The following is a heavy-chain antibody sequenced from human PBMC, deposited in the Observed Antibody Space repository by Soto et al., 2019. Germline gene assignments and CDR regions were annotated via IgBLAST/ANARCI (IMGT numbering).Heavy chain of an antibody. CDR1: GGSISSSSYY. CDR2: IYYSGST. CDR3: ARRGGLVYYYYYGMDV. D-gene: IGHD3-3*01. J-gene: IGHJ6*02. V-gene: IGHV4-39*01. Sequence: SETLSLTCTVSGGSISSSSYYWGWIRQPPGKGLEWIGSIYYSGSTYYNPSFKSRVTISVDTSKNQFSLKLSSVTAADTAVYYCARRGGLVYYYYYGMDVWGQGTTVTVSS.